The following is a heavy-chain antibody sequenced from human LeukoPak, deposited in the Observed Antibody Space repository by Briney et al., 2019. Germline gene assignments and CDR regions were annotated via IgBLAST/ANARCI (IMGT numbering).Heavy chain of an antibody. CDR2: IYHSGST. V-gene: IGHV4-30-2*01. J-gene: IGHJ3*02. Sequence: PSETLSLTCTVSGGSISSGGYYWSWIRQPPGKGLEWIGYIYHSGSTYYNPSLKSRVTISVDRSKNQFSLKLSSVTAADTAVYYCAREPVPDDAFDIWGQGTMVTVSS. CDR3: AREPVPDDAFDI. CDR1: GGSISSGGYY. D-gene: IGHD1-14*01.